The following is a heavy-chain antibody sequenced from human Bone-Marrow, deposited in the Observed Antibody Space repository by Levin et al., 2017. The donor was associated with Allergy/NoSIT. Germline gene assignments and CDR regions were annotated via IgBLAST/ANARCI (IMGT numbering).Heavy chain of an antibody. D-gene: IGHD1-1*01. V-gene: IGHV3-53*01. CDR3: ARETGTNL. Sequence: LSLTCAASGFTVSSTYMSWVRQAPGKGLEWVSVIYSDGSTYYADSVKGRFTISRDNSKNTVYLQMNSLRVEDTAVYYCARETGTNLWGQGTLVTVSS. CDR1: GFTVSSTY. CDR2: IYSDGST. J-gene: IGHJ5*02.